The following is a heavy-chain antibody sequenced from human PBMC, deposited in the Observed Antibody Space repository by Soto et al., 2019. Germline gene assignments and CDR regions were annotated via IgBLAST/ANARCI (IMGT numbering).Heavy chain of an antibody. V-gene: IGHV3-23*01. CDR2: ISGSGGST. D-gene: IGHD6-19*01. J-gene: IGHJ4*02. Sequence: EVQLLESGGGLVQPGGSLRLSCAASGFTFSSYAMNWVRQAPGKGLEWVSVISGSGGSTYYAVSVKGRFTISRDNSKNTLYLQMNSLRSEDRAVYYCARRSSGWYFDYWGQGTLVTVSS. CDR1: GFTFSSYA. CDR3: ARRSSGWYFDY.